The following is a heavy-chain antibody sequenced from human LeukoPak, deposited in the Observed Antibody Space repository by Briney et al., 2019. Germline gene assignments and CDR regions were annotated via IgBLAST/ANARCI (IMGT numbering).Heavy chain of an antibody. CDR1: GFTFSSSA. V-gene: IGHV3-23*01. CDR3: AKSEGEGGYSGYDWPGY. J-gene: IGHJ4*02. D-gene: IGHD5-12*01. CDR2: ISGSGGSA. Sequence: PGGSLRLSCAASGFTFSSSAMSWVRQAPGKGLEWVSAISGSGGSAYYADSVKGRFTISRDNSKNTLYLQMNSLRAEDTAVYYCAKSEGEGGYSGYDWPGYWGQGTLVTVSS.